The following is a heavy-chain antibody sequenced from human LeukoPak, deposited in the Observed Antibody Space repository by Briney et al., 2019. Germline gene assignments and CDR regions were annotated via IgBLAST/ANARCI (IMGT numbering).Heavy chain of an antibody. CDR2: INPSGGST. Sequence: ASVKVSCKASGYTFTSYYMHWVRQAPGQGLEWMGIINPSGGSTSYAQKFQGRVTMTRDTSTSTVYMELSSLRSEDTAVYYCARDNPAAAGYSGMDVWGQGTTVTVSS. D-gene: IGHD6-13*01. V-gene: IGHV1-46*01. J-gene: IGHJ6*02. CDR3: ARDNPAAAGYSGMDV. CDR1: GYTFTSYY.